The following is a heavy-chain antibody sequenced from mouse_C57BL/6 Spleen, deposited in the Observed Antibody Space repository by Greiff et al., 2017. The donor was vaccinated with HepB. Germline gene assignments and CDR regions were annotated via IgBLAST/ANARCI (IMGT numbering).Heavy chain of an antibody. D-gene: IGHD1-1*01. J-gene: IGHJ4*01. V-gene: IGHV1-52*01. CDR1: GYTFTSYW. CDR2: IDPSDSET. Sequence: QVQLQQPGAELVRPGSSVKLSCKASGYTFTSYWMHWVKQRPIQGLEWIGNIDPSDSETHYNQKFTDKATLTVDKSSSTASMPLSSLTSEDSAVYYCALYGYYDMDYWGQGTSVTVSS. CDR3: ALYGYYDMDY.